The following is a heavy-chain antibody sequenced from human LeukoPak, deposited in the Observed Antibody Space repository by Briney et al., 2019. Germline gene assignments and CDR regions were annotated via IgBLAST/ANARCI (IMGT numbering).Heavy chain of an antibody. V-gene: IGHV3-30-3*01. Sequence: GGSLRLSCAASGFTFSSYAMHWVRQAPGKGPEWVAVISYDGSNKYYADSVKGRFTISRDNSKNTLYLQMNSLRAEDTAVYYCARVQYYDSSGYEGAQYFQHWGQGTLVTVSS. J-gene: IGHJ1*01. CDR1: GFTFSSYA. CDR3: ARVQYYDSSGYEGAQYFQH. CDR2: ISYDGSNK. D-gene: IGHD3-22*01.